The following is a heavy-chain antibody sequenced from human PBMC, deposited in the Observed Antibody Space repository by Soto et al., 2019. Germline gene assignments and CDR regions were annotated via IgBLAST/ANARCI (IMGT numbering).Heavy chain of an antibody. CDR2: ISYDGSNK. D-gene: IGHD6-25*01. CDR3: ARDRLPSNKDDY. CDR1: GFTFSSYA. V-gene: IGHV3-30-3*01. J-gene: IGHJ4*02. Sequence: QVQLVESGGGVVQPGRSLRLSCAASGFTFSSYAMHWVRQAPGKGLGWVAVISYDGSNKYYADSVKGRFTISRDNSENALYLQMNSLRAEDTAVYYCARDRLPSNKDDYWGQGTLVTVSS.